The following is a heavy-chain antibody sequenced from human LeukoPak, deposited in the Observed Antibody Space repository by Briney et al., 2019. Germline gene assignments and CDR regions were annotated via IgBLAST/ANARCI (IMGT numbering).Heavy chain of an antibody. D-gene: IGHD5-18*01. CDR2: IIPIFGTA. V-gene: IGHV1-69*05. J-gene: IGHJ6*03. CDR3: ARGGTATGGYYHYYMDV. CDR1: GGTFSSYA. Sequence: EASVKVSCKASGGTFSSYAISWVRQAPGQGLEWMGGIIPIFGTANYAQKFQGRVTITTDESTSTAYMELSSLRSEDTAVYYCARGGTATGGYYHYYMDVWGKGTTVTVSS.